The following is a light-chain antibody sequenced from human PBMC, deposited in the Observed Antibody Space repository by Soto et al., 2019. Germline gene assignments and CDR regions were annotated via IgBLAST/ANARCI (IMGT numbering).Light chain of an antibody. CDR1: QSLLPSSGKNH. J-gene: IGKJ4*01. CDR3: MQALETPLT. CDR2: LGS. Sequence: DMVMTQSPLSLPVTPGEPASISCPSIQSLLPSSGKNHLNWYLQKAGQSPQLLIYLGSNRASGVPDRFSGSGSGTDFTLKISRVEAEDVGIYYCMQALETPLTFGGATKVDSK. V-gene: IGKV2-28*01.